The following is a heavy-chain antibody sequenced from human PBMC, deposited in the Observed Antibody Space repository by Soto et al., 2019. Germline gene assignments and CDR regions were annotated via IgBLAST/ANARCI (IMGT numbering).Heavy chain of an antibody. V-gene: IGHV4-59*01. D-gene: IGHD3-9*01. Sequence: QVQLQESGPGLVTPSETLSLTCTVSGGSISSYYWSWIRQPPGKGLEWIGYIYYSGSTNYNPSRRRRVTGSVDTSKNQFALERSAVTAAETAVYYCARDLSDRDAFDIWGQGTMVTVSS. CDR2: IYYSGST. J-gene: IGHJ3*02. CDR3: ARDLSDRDAFDI. CDR1: GGSISSYY.